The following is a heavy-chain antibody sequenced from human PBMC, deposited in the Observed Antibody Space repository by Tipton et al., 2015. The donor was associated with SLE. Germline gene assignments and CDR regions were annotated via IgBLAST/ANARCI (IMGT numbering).Heavy chain of an antibody. CDR3: ARHYYYYYMDV. V-gene: IGHV4-34*01. CDR2: INHSGVT. J-gene: IGHJ6*03. CDR1: GGSFSGYY. Sequence: TLSLTCAVYGGSFSGYYWSWIRQPPGKGLEWIGKINHSGVTNYNPSLKSRVTISVDTSKNQFSLKLNSVTAADTAVYYCARHYYYYYMDVWGTGTTVTVSS.